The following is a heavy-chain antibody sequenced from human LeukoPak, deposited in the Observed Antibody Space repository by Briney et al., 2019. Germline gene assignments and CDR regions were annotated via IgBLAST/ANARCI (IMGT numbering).Heavy chain of an antibody. CDR2: INPNSGGT. CDR1: GYTFTGYY. V-gene: IGHV1-2*02. D-gene: IGHD6-13*01. Sequence: ASVKVSCKASGYTFTGYYMHWVGQAPGQGREWMGWINPNSGGTNYAQKFQGRVTMTRDTSISTAYMELSRLRSDDTAVYYCARGDPGIAAAGSPGWDYWGQGSLVTVSS. J-gene: IGHJ4*02. CDR3: ARGDPGIAAAGSPGWDY.